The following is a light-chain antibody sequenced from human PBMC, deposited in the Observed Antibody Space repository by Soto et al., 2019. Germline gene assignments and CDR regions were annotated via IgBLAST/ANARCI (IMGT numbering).Light chain of an antibody. CDR1: QGISTY. V-gene: IGKV1-9*01. CDR2: AAS. CDR3: QQLNSYPLT. J-gene: IGKJ4*01. Sequence: IQLTQSPSSLSASVGDRVTITCRASQGISTYLAWYQQKPGKAPKLLIYAASTLQSGVPSRFSGSTSGADFSLTISSLQPEDFATYYCQQLNSYPLTFGGGTNVDI.